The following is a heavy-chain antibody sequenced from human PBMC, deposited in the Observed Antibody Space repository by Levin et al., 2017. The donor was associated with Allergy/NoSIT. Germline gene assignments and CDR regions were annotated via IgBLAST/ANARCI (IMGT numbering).Heavy chain of an antibody. CDR2: ISGSGSII. D-gene: IGHD2-21*01. V-gene: IGHV3-11*01. CDR1: GFTFSDFY. J-gene: IGHJ4*02. Sequence: KAGGSLRLSCAASGFTFSDFYMSWIRRAPGKGLEWVSYISGSGSIIYYSDSVKGRITISRDNANNSLYLQLNSPRGEDTAVYFCARVYRCGGDCFFLDYWGQGTLVTVSS. CDR3: ARVYRCGGDCFFLDY.